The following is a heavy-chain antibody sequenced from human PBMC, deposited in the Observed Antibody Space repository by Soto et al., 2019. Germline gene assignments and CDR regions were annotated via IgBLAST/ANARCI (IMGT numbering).Heavy chain of an antibody. D-gene: IGHD4-17*01. CDR3: AKDQTRGGTYGGNSLDY. J-gene: IGHJ4*02. V-gene: IGHV1-69*12. CDR1: GGTFNNHV. Sequence: QVQLVQSAAEVKRPGSSVKVSCKASGGTFNNHVINWVRQAPGQGLEWMGEIIPIFGTRNYAQEFQGRVTMIADETTTTAYMELSSLRSEDTAVYYCAKDQTRGGTYGGNSLDYWGQGTLVIVST. CDR2: IIPIFGTR.